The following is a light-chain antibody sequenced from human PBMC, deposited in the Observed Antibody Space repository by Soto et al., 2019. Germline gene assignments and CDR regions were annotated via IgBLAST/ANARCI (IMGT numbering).Light chain of an antibody. CDR3: SSYRSSSPYV. CDR1: SVDVGAYNY. V-gene: IGLV2-14*01. J-gene: IGLJ1*01. Sequence: QSALTQPASVSGSPGQSITISCTGTSVDVGAYNYVYWYQHHPGTAPKLMLYEVSNRPSGVSNRFSGSKSGNTASLTISGLQAEDEADYYCSSYRSSSPYVFGTGTKLTVL. CDR2: EVS.